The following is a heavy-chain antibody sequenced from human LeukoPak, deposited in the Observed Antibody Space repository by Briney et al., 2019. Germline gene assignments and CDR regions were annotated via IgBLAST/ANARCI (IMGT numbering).Heavy chain of an antibody. D-gene: IGHD2-15*01. J-gene: IGHJ6*02. Sequence: SETLSLTCAVYGGSFSGYYWSWIRQPPGKGLEWIGEINHSGSTNYNPSLKSRVTISVDTTKNQFSLKLSSVTAADTAVYYCARGPSHRYCSGGSCYPPYYYYYGMDVWGQGTTVTVSS. CDR1: GGSFSGYY. V-gene: IGHV4-34*01. CDR2: INHSGST. CDR3: ARGPSHRYCSGGSCYPPYYYYYGMDV.